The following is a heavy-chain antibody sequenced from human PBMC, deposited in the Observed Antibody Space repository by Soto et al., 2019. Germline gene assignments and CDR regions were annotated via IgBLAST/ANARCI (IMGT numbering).Heavy chain of an antibody. CDR3: GPRGAVADPRGY. D-gene: IGHD6-19*01. Sequence: QVQLQLWGAGLLKPSESLSLTCAVYGGSFSDFYWTWIRQLPGKGLEWIGEINHSGNTNYNPSLKSRVAISVDTSMNPFSLYLGSVTAADTAVYYCGPRGAVADPRGYWGQGTLVTVSS. V-gene: IGHV4-34*01. J-gene: IGHJ4*02. CDR2: INHSGNT. CDR1: GGSFSDFY.